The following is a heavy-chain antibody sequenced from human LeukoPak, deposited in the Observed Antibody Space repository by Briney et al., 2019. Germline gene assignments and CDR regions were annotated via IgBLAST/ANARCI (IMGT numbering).Heavy chain of an antibody. CDR1: GGSISGSNW. CDR2: IFHSGST. CDR3: ASRLRHLLGY. D-gene: IGHD3-16*01. V-gene: IGHV4-4*02. J-gene: IGHJ4*02. Sequence: SETLSLTCAVSGGSISGSNWWSWVRPPPGKRLEWIGEIFHSGSTNYSPSLKSRVTISIDKSKNQFSLKLTSVTVADTAVYYCASRLRHLLGYWGQGNLVTVSS.